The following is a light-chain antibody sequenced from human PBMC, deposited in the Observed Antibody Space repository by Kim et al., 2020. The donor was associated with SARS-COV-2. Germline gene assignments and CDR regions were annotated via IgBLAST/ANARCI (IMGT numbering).Light chain of an antibody. CDR3: SSYAGSNNVV. V-gene: IGLV2-8*01. J-gene: IGLJ2*01. CDR1: SSDVGGYNY. Sequence: LTQPPSASGSPGQSVTISCTGTSSDVGGYNYVSWYQQHPGKAPKLMIYEVSQRPSGVPDRFSGSKSGNTASLTVSGLQAEDEADYYCSSYAGSNNVVFGGGTQLTVL. CDR2: EVS.